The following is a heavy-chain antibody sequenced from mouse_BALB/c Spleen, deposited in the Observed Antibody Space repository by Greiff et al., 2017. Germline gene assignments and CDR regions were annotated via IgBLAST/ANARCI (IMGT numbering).Heavy chain of an antibody. CDR1: GFNIKDYY. CDR3: ARSAYGNYEAY. Sequence: VQLQQSGAELVRPGALVKLSCKASGFNIKDYYMHWVKQRPEQGLEWIGWIDPENGNTIYDPKFQGKASITADTSSNTAYLQLSSLTSEDTAVYYCARSAYGNYEAYWGQGTLVTVSA. D-gene: IGHD2-10*02. CDR2: IDPENGNT. J-gene: IGHJ3*01. V-gene: IGHV14-1*02.